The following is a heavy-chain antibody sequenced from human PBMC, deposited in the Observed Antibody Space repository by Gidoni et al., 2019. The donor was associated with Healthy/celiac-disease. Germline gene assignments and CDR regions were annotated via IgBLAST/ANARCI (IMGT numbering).Heavy chain of an antibody. CDR2: ISWNSGSI. V-gene: IGHV3-9*01. Sequence: EVQLVESGGGLVQPGRSLRLSCAASGFTFDDYAMHWVRQAPGKGLGWVSGISWNSGSIGYADSVKGRFTISRDNAKNALYLQMNSLRAEDTALYYCAKGGSYYVGGDWFDPWGQGTLVTVSS. J-gene: IGHJ5*02. D-gene: IGHD1-26*01. CDR1: GFTFDDYA. CDR3: AKGGSYYVGGDWFDP.